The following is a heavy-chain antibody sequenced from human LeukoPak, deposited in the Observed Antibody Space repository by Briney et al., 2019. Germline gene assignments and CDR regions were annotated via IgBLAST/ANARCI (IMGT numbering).Heavy chain of an antibody. V-gene: IGHV1-69*06. CDR3: ATDLPASFH. CDR2: IIPIFGTA. Sequence: SVKVSCKASGGTFSSYAISWVRQAPGQGLEWMGGIIPIFGTANYAQKFQGRVTMTEDTSTDTAYMELSSLRSEDTAVYYCATDLPASFHWGQGTLVTVSS. J-gene: IGHJ4*02. CDR1: GGTFSSYA. D-gene: IGHD2-2*01.